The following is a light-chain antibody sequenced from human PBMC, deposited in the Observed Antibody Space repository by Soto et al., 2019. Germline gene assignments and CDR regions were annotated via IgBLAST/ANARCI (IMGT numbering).Light chain of an antibody. CDR3: QQYVTSSPRT. Sequence: EIVLTQSPGTLSLSPGERATLSCRASHTISSSYLAWYQQKPGQAPRLLMYGISRRATGIPDRFSGSGSGTDFSLSITRLEPEDFAVYYCQQYVTSSPRTFGQGTKGELK. V-gene: IGKV3-20*01. CDR2: GIS. J-gene: IGKJ1*01. CDR1: HTISSSY.